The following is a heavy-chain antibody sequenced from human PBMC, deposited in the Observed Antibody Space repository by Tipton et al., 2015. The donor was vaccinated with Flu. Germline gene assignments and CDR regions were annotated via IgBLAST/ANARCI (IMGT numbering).Heavy chain of an antibody. CDR3: AKTTSSGYDGSGRDFDY. CDR1: GGSISGYY. Sequence: GLVKPSETLSLTCTVSGGSISGYYWSWIRQPPGKGLEWIGYIYYSGSTNYNPSLKGRVTISVDASKNQFSLGLSSVTAADTAVYYCAKTTSSGYDGSGRDFDYWGQGTLVTVSS. J-gene: IGHJ4*02. V-gene: IGHV4-59*12. D-gene: IGHD3-10*01. CDR2: IYYSGST.